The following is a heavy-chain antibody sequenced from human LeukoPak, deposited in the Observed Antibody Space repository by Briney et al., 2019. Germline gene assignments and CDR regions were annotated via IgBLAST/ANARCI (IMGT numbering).Heavy chain of an antibody. J-gene: IGHJ4*02. CDR3: AKWRYSYGPGYFDY. Sequence: LSGGCLRLSCAASGFTFSSYAMSWVRQAPGRGREWVSAFIGSGGSTYYADSVKGRFPISRDNSKNTLYLQMNSLRVEDTAVYYCAKWRYSYGPGYFDYWGQGTLVTLCS. CDR2: FIGSGGST. V-gene: IGHV3-23*01. CDR1: GFTFSSYA. D-gene: IGHD5-18*01.